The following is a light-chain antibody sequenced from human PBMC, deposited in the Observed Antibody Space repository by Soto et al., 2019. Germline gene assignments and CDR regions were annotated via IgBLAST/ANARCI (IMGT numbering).Light chain of an antibody. CDR2: DAS. J-gene: IGKJ3*01. CDR1: QSISSW. Sequence: DIQMTQSPSTLSASVGDRVTITCRASQSISSWLAWYQQKPGKAPKLLIYDASSLESGVPSRFSGSGSGTEFTLTISRLQPDDFATYSCQQYNSYSPTFGPGTKVDIK. CDR3: QQYNSYSPT. V-gene: IGKV1-5*01.